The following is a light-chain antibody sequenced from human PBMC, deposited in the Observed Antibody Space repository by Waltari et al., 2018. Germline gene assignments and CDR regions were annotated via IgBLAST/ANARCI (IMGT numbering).Light chain of an antibody. CDR1: SYDVGGHNS. CDR2: GVS. J-gene: IGLJ2*01. V-gene: IGLV2-14*01. Sequence: QSALTQPASVSGSPGQSVTICCAGTSYDVGGHNSVSWYQEHPGQAPRFIISGVSDRPSGVSDRFSGSKSGNTASLTISGLQAEDEADYYCSSQSSNDVVLFGGGTKLTVL. CDR3: SSQSSNDVVL.